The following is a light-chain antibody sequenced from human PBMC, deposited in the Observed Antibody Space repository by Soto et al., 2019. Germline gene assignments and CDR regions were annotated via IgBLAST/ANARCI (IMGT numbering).Light chain of an antibody. CDR3: CAYAGTYTYV. Sequence: QSVLTQPRSVSGSTGQSVTISCTGTSSDIGRYNFVSWYQQHPGKAPHLLIFVVTKRPSGVPDRFSGSRSGNTASLTISGLQADDEADFYCCAYAGTYTYVFGTGTKVTVL. V-gene: IGLV2-11*01. CDR2: VVT. CDR1: SSDIGRYNF. J-gene: IGLJ1*01.